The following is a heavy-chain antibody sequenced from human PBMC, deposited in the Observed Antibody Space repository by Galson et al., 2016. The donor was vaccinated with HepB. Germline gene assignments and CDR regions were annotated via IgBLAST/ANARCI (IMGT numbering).Heavy chain of an antibody. CDR3: PSFRDYYYGMDV. J-gene: IGHJ6*02. Sequence: CAISGDSVSGNSVAWNWIRQSPSRGLEWLGRTFYRSKWYNEYAVSVKSRITITPDTSKNQFSLQLNSVTPEDTAVYYCPSFRDYYYGMDVWGQGTTVSVSS. CDR1: GDSVSGNSVA. CDR2: TFYRSKWYN. V-gene: IGHV6-1*01.